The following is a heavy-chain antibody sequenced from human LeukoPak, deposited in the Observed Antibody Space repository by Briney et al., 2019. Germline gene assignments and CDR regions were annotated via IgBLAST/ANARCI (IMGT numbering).Heavy chain of an antibody. J-gene: IGHJ5*02. CDR1: GYTLTSYA. CDR2: INAGNGNT. CDR3: ARDYCSGGSCYYWFDP. V-gene: IGHV1-3*01. Sequence: ASVKVSCKASGYTLTSYAMHWVRQAPGQRLEWMGWINAGNGNTKYSQKFQGRVTITRDTSASTAYMELSSLRSEDTAVYYCARDYCSGGSCYYWFDPWGQGTLVTVSS. D-gene: IGHD2-15*01.